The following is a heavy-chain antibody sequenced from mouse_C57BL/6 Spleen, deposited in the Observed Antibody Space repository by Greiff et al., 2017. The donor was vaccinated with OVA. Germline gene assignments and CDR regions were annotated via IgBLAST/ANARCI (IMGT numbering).Heavy chain of an antibody. V-gene: IGHV14-4*01. J-gene: IGHJ3*01. CDR2: IDPENGDT. Sequence: VQLQQSGAELVRPGASVKLSCTASGFNIKDDYMHWVKQRPEQGLEWIGWIDPENGDTEYASKFQGKATITADTSSNTAYLQLSSLTSEDTAVYYCTTGYSEFAYWGQGTLVTVSA. CDR3: TTGYSEFAY. CDR1: GFNIKDDY. D-gene: IGHD1-2*01.